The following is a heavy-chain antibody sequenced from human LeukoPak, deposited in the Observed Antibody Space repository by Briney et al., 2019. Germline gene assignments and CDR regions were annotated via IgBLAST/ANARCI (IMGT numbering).Heavy chain of an antibody. Sequence: SETLSLTCSVSGGSVSSRTHSWAWIRQPPGKGPEWIGSINYSGKLTFNPSLKSRVTVSIDTSKNQFSLTLSYVTAADTAVYYCARDFGDWRTDYWGQGTLVTVSS. J-gene: IGHJ4*02. CDR2: INYSGKL. CDR3: ARDFGDWRTDY. D-gene: IGHD2-21*02. CDR1: GGSVSSRTHS. V-gene: IGHV4-39*07.